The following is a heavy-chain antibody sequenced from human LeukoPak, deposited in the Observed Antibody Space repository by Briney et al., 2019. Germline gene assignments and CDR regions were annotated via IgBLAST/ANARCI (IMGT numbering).Heavy chain of an antibody. CDR3: ARASFASGSYYFDL. CDR1: ADAITSHYY. D-gene: IGHD3-10*01. V-gene: IGHV4-38-2*02. Sequence: SETLSLTCIVSADAITSHYYWGWIRQPPGKGGKGLEWIASVYHSGANYVNPSLKSRVTTSVDTSKSHFYLTLTSVTAADTAVYFCARASFASGSYYFDLWGQGTLITVSS. J-gene: IGHJ4*02. CDR2: VYHSGAN.